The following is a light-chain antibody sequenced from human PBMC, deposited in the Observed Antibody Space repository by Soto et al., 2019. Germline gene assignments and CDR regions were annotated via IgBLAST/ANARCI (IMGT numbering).Light chain of an antibody. CDR1: TSDVGDREF. CDR2: DVS. J-gene: IGLJ2*01. V-gene: IGLV2-14*03. Sequence: QSALTQPASVSGSPGQSTAISCTGTTSDVGDREFVSWYQHHPGKAPKLIIFDVSRRPSGVSNRFSGSNSGNTASLTISGLQADDEADYYCSSYTRSGAVVGGVTKVTVL. CDR3: SSYTRSGAV.